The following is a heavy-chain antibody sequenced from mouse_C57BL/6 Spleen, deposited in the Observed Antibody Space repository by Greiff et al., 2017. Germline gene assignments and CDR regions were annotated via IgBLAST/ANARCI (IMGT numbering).Heavy chain of an antibody. CDR2: IYPSASET. Sequence: QVQLQQPGAELVRPGSSVKLSCKASGYTFTSYWMDWVKQRPGQGLEWIGNIYPSASETHYNQKFKDKATLTVDKSSSTAYMQLSSLTSEDSAVXYGARADYYGSWGYAMDYWGQGTSVTVSS. CDR3: ARADYYGSWGYAMDY. J-gene: IGHJ4*01. V-gene: IGHV1-61*01. CDR1: GYTFTSYW. D-gene: IGHD1-1*01.